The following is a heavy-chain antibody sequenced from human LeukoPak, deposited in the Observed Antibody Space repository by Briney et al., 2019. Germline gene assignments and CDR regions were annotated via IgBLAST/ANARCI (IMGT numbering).Heavy chain of an antibody. Sequence: GGSLRLSCAASGFTFSDYYMSWIRQAPGKGLEWVSYISSSGSTIYYADSVKGRFTISRDNAKNSLYLQMNSLRAEDTAVYYCASTKGKYYYDSSGYSAFDIWGQGTMVTVSS. CDR3: ASTKGKYYYDSSGYSAFDI. J-gene: IGHJ3*02. V-gene: IGHV3-11*04. D-gene: IGHD3-22*01. CDR2: ISSSGSTI. CDR1: GFTFSDYY.